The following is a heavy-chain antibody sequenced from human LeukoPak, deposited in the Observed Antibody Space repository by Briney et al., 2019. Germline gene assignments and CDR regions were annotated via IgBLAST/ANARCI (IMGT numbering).Heavy chain of an antibody. CDR1: GGSISSSSYY. V-gene: IGHV4-39*07. CDR3: ARGVAVAGILCWFDP. D-gene: IGHD6-19*01. J-gene: IGHJ5*02. CDR2: IYYSGST. Sequence: SETLSLTCTVSGGSISSSSYYWGWIRQPPGKGLEWIGSIYYSGSTYYNPSLKSRVTISVDTSKNQFSLKLSSVTAADTAVYYCARGVAVAGILCWFDPWGQGTLVTVSS.